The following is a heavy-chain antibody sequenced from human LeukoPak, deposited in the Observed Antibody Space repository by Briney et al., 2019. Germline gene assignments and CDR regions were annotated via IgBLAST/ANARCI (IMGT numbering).Heavy chain of an antibody. Sequence: GGSLRLSCAASGFTFSNYAMTWVRQAPGKGLEWVSHIRSTSETFYAGSVKGRFTISRDHARNSLYLQMNNLRGEDTAIYYCARDAGNSGYGCDLWGQGTLVTVSS. J-gene: IGHJ5*02. CDR3: ARDAGNSGYGCDL. V-gene: IGHV3-48*01. D-gene: IGHD5-12*01. CDR2: IRSTSET. CDR1: GFTFSNYA.